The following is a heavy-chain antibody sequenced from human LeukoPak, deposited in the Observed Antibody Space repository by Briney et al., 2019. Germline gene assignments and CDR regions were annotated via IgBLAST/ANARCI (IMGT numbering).Heavy chain of an antibody. D-gene: IGHD6-19*01. CDR1: GFTFSSYA. J-gene: IGHJ3*02. Sequence: GGSLRLSCAASGFTFSSYAMHWVRQAPGKGLEWVAVISYDGSNKYYADSVKGRFTISRDNSKNTLYLQMNSLRAEDTAVYYCARVSYSSGWESFGAFDIRGQGTMVTVSS. CDR2: ISYDGSNK. CDR3: ARVSYSSGWESFGAFDI. V-gene: IGHV3-30*04.